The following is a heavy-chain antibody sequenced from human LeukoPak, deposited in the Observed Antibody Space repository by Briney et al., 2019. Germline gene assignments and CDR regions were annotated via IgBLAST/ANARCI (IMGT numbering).Heavy chain of an antibody. CDR1: GYTFDDYD. D-gene: IGHD3-10*01. J-gene: IGHJ4*02. CDR2: ISWNSGSI. V-gene: IGHV3-9*01. CDR3: AKDNGYGSGSYLDY. Sequence: SLRLSCTASGYTFDDYDMHWVRQAPGQGLEWISGISWNSGSIGYADSVKGRFTISRDNAKNSLYLQMNSLRAEDTALYYCAKDNGYGSGSYLDYWGQGTLVTVSS.